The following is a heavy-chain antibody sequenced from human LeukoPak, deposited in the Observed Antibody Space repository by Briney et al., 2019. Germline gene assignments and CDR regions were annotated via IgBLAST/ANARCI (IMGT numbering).Heavy chain of an antibody. V-gene: IGHV4-39*01. CDR3: AGSGRGGLKSGVDY. CDR2: ISYNGRT. Sequence: SETLSLTCTVSGGSISSNKCYWGWIRQPPGKGLEWIGTISYNGRTWYNPSPKSRVTMSVDTSKNQFSLKLSSVTAADTAMYYCAGSGRGGLKSGVDYWGQGTLVTVSS. J-gene: IGHJ4*02. D-gene: IGHD6-25*01. CDR1: GGSISSNKCY.